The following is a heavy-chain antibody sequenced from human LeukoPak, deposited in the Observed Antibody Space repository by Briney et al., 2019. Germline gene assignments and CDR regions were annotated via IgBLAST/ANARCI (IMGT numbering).Heavy chain of an antibody. J-gene: IGHJ4*02. CDR3: ARVLLSDSSGYYGIDY. V-gene: IGHV4-34*01. CDR1: GGSFSGYY. D-gene: IGHD3-22*01. Sequence: SETLSLTCAVYGGSFSGYYWSWIRQPPGKGLEWIAEINHSGSTNYNPSLKSRVTISVDTSKNQFSLKLSSVTAADTAVYYCARVLLSDSSGYYGIDYWGQGTLVTVSS. CDR2: INHSGST.